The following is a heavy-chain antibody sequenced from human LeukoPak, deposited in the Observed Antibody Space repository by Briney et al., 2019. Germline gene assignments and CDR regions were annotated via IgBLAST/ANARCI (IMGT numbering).Heavy chain of an antibody. CDR3: AREVVGTTIKNFDS. D-gene: IGHD4-11*01. Sequence: ASVKVSCKASGDISSSDYIHWVRQAPGQGLEWMETINPSGGNTGYAQKFHGRVSMTRDTSTSTVYMDLSSLKSEDTAMYYCAREVVGTTIKNFDSWGQGTLVTVSS. V-gene: IGHV1-46*01. J-gene: IGHJ4*02. CDR1: GDISSSDY. CDR2: INPSGGNT.